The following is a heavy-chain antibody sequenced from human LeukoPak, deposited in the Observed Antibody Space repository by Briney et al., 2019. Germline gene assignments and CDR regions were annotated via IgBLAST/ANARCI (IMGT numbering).Heavy chain of an antibody. V-gene: IGHV1-18*01. CDR2: ISAYNGNT. CDR1: GYTFTSYG. CDR3: ARGGVGLAVAAYFDF. Sequence: ASVKVSCKASGYTFTSYGISWVRQAPGQGLEWMGWISAYNGNTNYAQKLQGRVTMTTDTSTSTAYMELRSLRSEDTAVYFCARGGVGLAVAAYFDFWGQGTLVTVSS. J-gene: IGHJ4*02. D-gene: IGHD6-19*01.